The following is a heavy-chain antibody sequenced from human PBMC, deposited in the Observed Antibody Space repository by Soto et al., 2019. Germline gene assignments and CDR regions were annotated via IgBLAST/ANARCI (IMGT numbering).Heavy chain of an antibody. D-gene: IGHD3-22*01. J-gene: IGHJ5*02. CDR2: ISYDGSNK. V-gene: IGHV3-33*05. CDR1: GFTFSYYG. CDR3: ARDGDSSGYWSWFDP. Sequence: QVQLVESGGGVVQPGRALRLSCAASGFTFSYYGMAWVRQAPGKGLEWVAAISYDGSNKYYADSVKGRFTISRDNSQSTLYLQINSLRAEDTAMYYCARDGDSSGYWSWFDPWGQGTLVTVSS.